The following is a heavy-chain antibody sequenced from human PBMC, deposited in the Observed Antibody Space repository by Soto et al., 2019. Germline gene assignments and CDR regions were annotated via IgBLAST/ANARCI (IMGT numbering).Heavy chain of an antibody. Sequence: QVQLVQSGAEVKKPGASVKVSCKASGYTFTSYGISWVRQAPGQGLGWMGWIRAYNGNTNYAQKLQGRVTMTTDTTKSTANMELRSLRSDDTAVYYCARDKGDGSGSYYGYWGQGTLVTVSS. J-gene: IGHJ4*02. D-gene: IGHD3-10*01. CDR3: ARDKGDGSGSYYGY. CDR2: IRAYNGNT. CDR1: GYTFTSYG. V-gene: IGHV1-18*01.